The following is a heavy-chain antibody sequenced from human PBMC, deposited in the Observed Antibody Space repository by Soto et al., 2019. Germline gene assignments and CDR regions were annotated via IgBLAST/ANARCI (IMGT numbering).Heavy chain of an antibody. CDR3: ARVADCSGGSCLNNWFDP. CDR2: ISHSGST. J-gene: IGHJ5*02. V-gene: IGHV4-30-4*01. Sequence: QVQLQESGPGLVKPSQTLFLTCTVSGGSISSGSYYWSWIRQPPGKGLEWTGHISHSGSTYYNPSLESRITILVDRSKNQFSLKLNSVTAADTAVYYCARVADCSGGSCLNNWFDPWGQGTLVTVSS. D-gene: IGHD2-15*01. CDR1: GGSISSGSYY.